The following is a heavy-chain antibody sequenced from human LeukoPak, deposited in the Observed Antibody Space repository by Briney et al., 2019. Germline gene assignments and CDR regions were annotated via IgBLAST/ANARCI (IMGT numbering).Heavy chain of an antibody. Sequence: EGSLRLSCAASGFTFSNSWMHWVRQAPGKGLVWVTRINSDGSSTNYADSVKGRFTISRDNAKNTLYLQMSSLRAEDTAVYYCAGDRSLLTWGQGTLVTVSS. CDR1: GFTFSNSW. V-gene: IGHV3-74*01. CDR3: AGDRSLLT. CDR2: INSDGSST. J-gene: IGHJ5*02. D-gene: IGHD2-15*01.